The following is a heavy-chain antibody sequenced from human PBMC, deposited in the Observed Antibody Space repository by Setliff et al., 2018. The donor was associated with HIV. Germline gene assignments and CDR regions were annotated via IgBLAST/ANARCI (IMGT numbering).Heavy chain of an antibody. Sequence: GASVKVSCKASGYSFINYGISWVRQAPGQGLEWMGWISAYNGNTDYAPRLLGRVTMTTDTSTSTAYMELRSLRSDDTAVYFCARDRSGSGSYFDYWGPGTLVTVSS. CDR3: ARDRSGSGSYFDY. V-gene: IGHV1-18*01. J-gene: IGHJ4*02. CDR1: GYSFINYG. CDR2: ISAYNGNT. D-gene: IGHD6-19*01.